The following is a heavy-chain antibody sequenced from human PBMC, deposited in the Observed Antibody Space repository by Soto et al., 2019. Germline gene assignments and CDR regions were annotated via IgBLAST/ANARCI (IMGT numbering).Heavy chain of an antibody. D-gene: IGHD1-1*01. CDR1: GDSVSSNSAA. V-gene: IGHV6-1*01. J-gene: IGHJ6*02. CDR3: PNCGMAV. Sequence: SKTLSLTCAISGDSVSSNSAAWNWIRQSPSRGLEWLGRTYYRSKWYNDYAVYVKSRISINQDTSKNQFSLHLNSVTPEDTAVYYCPNCGMAVSGPGTSVTVSS. CDR2: TYYRSKWYN.